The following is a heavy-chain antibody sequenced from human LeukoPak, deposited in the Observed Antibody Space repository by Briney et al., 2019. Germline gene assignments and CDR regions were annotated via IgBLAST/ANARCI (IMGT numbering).Heavy chain of an antibody. Sequence: PGGSLRLSRAASGFTFSSYAMSWVRQAPGKGLEWVSAISGSGGSTYYADSVKGRFTISRDNSKNTLYLQMNSLRAEDTAVYYCAKDNYYDSSGYYHGWGQGTLVTVSS. CDR1: GFTFSSYA. D-gene: IGHD3-22*01. V-gene: IGHV3-23*01. CDR2: ISGSGGST. CDR3: AKDNYYDSSGYYHG. J-gene: IGHJ4*02.